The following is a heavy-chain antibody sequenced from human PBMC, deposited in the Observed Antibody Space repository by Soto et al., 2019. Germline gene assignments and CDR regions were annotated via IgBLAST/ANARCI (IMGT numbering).Heavy chain of an antibody. CDR1: GFPFNTHG. D-gene: IGHD3-16*02. Sequence: GGSLRLSCGASGFPFNTHGMAWVRQAPGKGLEWVSGISGGGDRTQYADGVKGRFTISRDNSKNTVDLQMTSLRAEDTATYYCAKTATYDYVWGDYRYFFDYWGQGTLVTVSS. V-gene: IGHV3-23*01. J-gene: IGHJ4*02. CDR3: AKTATYDYVWGDYRYFFDY. CDR2: ISGGGDRT.